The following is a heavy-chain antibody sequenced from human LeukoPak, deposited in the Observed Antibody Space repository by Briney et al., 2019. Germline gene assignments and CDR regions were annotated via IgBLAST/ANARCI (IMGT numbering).Heavy chain of an antibody. J-gene: IGHJ6*03. CDR3: ARGRQDVAMIVVVMTAVSYYLDV. Sequence: SETLSLTCAVYGGSFSGYYWTWIRQTPEKGLEWIGEMNPSGSTNYNPSLKSRVTISVDTSKNQFSLELSSVTAADTAVYYCARGRQDVAMIVVVMTAVSYYLDVWGKGTTVTVS. CDR1: GGSFSGYY. CDR2: MNPSGST. V-gene: IGHV4-34*01. D-gene: IGHD3-22*01.